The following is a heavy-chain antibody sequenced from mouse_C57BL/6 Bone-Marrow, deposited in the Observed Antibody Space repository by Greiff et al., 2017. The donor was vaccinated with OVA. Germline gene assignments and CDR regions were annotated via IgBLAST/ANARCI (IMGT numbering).Heavy chain of an antibody. Sequence: EVKLMESGGGLVQPGESLKLSCESNEYEFPSHDMSWVRKTPEKRLELVAAINSDGGSTYYPDTMESRFIISRDNTKKTLYLQMRSVRSEDTALYNCARQRYDYYAMDYWGQGTSVTVSS. CDR2: INSDGGST. CDR3: ARQRYDYYAMDY. D-gene: IGHD2-10*02. CDR1: EYEFPSHD. J-gene: IGHJ4*01. V-gene: IGHV5-2*01.